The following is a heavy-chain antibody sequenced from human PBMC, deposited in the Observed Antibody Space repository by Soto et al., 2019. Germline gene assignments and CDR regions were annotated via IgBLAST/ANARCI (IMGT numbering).Heavy chain of an antibody. V-gene: IGHV3-15*07. D-gene: IGHD3-3*01. J-gene: IGHJ6*02. Sequence: EVQLVESGGGLVKPGGSLRLSCAASGFTFSNAWMNWVRQAPGKGLEWVGRIKSKTDGGTTDYAAPVKGRFTISRDDSKNTLYLQMNSLTTEDTAVYYCPTPVTIFGVVIRLGYYYGMDVWGQGTTVTVSS. CDR1: GFTFSNAW. CDR3: PTPVTIFGVVIRLGYYYGMDV. CDR2: IKSKTDGGTT.